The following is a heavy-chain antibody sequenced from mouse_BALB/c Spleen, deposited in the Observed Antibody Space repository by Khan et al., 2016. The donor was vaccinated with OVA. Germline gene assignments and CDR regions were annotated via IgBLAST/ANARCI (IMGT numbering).Heavy chain of an antibody. V-gene: IGHV3-2*02. D-gene: IGHD4-1*01. Sequence: EVQLQESGPGLVKPSQSLSLTCTVTGYSITRDYAWNWIRQFPGNELEWMGYISNSGSASYNPSLKSRISITRDTSKNQFFLQWDSVTPEDTATYYCASELGRYYAMDYWGQGTSVTVSS. J-gene: IGHJ4*01. CDR3: ASELGRYYAMDY. CDR1: GYSITRDYA. CDR2: ISNSGSA.